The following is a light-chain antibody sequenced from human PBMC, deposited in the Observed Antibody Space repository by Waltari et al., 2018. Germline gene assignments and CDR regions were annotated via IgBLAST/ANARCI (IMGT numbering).Light chain of an antibody. CDR3: QAWDSTAVV. CDR2: EDT. Sequence: SYELTQAPSVSVSPGQTASLTCSGDKLGDKYVSWYQQKPGQSPVLVIYEDTKRPSGIPRRLSGSNSGDTATLTISGTQAMDEADYYCQAWDSTAVVFGGGTKLTVL. V-gene: IGLV3-1*01. CDR1: KLGDKY. J-gene: IGLJ3*02.